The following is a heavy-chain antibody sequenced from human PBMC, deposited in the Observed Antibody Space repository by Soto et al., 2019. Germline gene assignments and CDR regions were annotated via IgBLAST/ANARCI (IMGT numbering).Heavy chain of an antibody. CDR3: ARELQGLYYFDY. Sequence: QVQLVQSGAEVKKPGASVKVSCKASEYTFSSYTLHWVRQAPGQRLEWMGWINAGNGDSKYSQKVQGRVSISRDTSASTASMELSSLTSEDTAVYYCARELQGLYYFDYWGQGTLVTVSS. CDR1: EYTFSSYT. J-gene: IGHJ4*02. D-gene: IGHD4-4*01. CDR2: INAGNGDS. V-gene: IGHV1-3*01.